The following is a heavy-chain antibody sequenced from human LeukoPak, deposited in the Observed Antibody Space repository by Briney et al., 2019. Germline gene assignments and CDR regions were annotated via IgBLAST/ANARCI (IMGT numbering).Heavy chain of an antibody. Sequence: KPGGSLRLSCAASGFTFSDYYMSWIRQAPGKGLEWVSYISSSGGTKYYADSVKGRFAISRDNAKNSLYLQMNSLRAEDTAVYYCARDFGSGSYPDAFDIWGQGTMVTVSS. CDR2: ISSSGGTK. CDR3: ARDFGSGSYPDAFDI. D-gene: IGHD3-10*01. CDR1: GFTFSDYY. J-gene: IGHJ3*02. V-gene: IGHV3-11*04.